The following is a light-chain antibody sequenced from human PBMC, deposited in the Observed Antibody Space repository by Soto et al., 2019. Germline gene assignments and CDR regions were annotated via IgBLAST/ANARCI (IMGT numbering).Light chain of an antibody. CDR1: QGLSSY. V-gene: IGKV1-12*02. CDR2: AAS. CDR3: LSGHSRP. Sequence: DIRITHSPSSLSASVGYRVSITCRASQGLSSYLAWYQQKPGKAPKLLIYAASNLQSGVPSRFSGSGSGTDFTLTISSLQPEDFATYFCLSGHSRPFGGGTKVDIK. J-gene: IGKJ4*01.